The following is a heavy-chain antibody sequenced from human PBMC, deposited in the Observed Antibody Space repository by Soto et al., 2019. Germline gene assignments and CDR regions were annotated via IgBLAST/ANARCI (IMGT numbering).Heavy chain of an antibody. D-gene: IGHD6-13*01. Sequence: GGSLRLSCAASGFTFDDYGMSWVRQAPGKGLEWVSGINWNGGSTGYADSVKGRFTISRDNAKNSLYLQMNSLRAEDTALYYCARDSSPPYSSSWYNWFDPWGQGTLVTVSS. CDR3: ARDSSPPYSSSWYNWFDP. CDR2: INWNGGST. CDR1: GFTFDDYG. V-gene: IGHV3-20*04. J-gene: IGHJ5*02.